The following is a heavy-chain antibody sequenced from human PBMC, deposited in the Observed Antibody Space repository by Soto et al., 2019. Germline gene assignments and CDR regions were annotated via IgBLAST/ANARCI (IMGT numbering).Heavy chain of an antibody. CDR2: ISGSGDTT. Sequence: GGSLRLSCAASGFTFSSSTMRWVRQAPGKGLEWVSSISGSGDTTYYVDSVKGRFTISRDNSKNTLYLQMNSLRAEDTAVYYCAKVDYRSGRDYFDYWGQGTLVTVSS. V-gene: IGHV3-23*01. CDR3: AKVDYRSGRDYFDY. J-gene: IGHJ4*02. D-gene: IGHD6-19*01. CDR1: GFTFSSST.